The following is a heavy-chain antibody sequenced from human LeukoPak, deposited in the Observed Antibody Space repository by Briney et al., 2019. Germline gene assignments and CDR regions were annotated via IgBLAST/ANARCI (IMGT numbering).Heavy chain of an antibody. CDR3: AKDQRGLTPTITWFDP. V-gene: IGHV1-46*01. CDR1: GYTFTSYY. D-gene: IGHD1-14*01. CDR2: INPSGGST. Sequence: GASVKVSCKASGYTFTSYYMHWVRQAPGQGLEWMGIINPSGGSTSYAQKLQGRVTMTTDTSTSTAYMELRSLTSDDTAVYYCAKDQRGLTPTITWFDPWGQGTLVTVSS. J-gene: IGHJ5*02.